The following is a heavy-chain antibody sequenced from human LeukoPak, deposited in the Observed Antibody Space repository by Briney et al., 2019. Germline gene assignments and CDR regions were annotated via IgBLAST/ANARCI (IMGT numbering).Heavy chain of an antibody. CDR2: IYYSGST. CDR1: GFTFSSSAM. Sequence: GTLRLSCAASGFTFSSSAMSWVRQAPGKGLEWIGSIYYSGSTYYNPSLKSRVTISVDTSKNQFSLKLSSVTAADTAVYYCAREPLYGSGKGNDYWGQGTLVTVSS. J-gene: IGHJ4*02. V-gene: IGHV4-38-2*02. D-gene: IGHD3-10*01. CDR3: AREPLYGSGKGNDY.